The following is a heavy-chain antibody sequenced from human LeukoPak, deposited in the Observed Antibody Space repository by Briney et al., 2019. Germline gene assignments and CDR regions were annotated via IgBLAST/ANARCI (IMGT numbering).Heavy chain of an antibody. CDR2: IYYSGST. Sequence: SETLSLTCAVSGGSISSSSYYWGWIRQPPGKGLEWIGSIYYSGSTYYNPSLKSRVTISVDTSKNQFSLKLSSVTAADTAVYYCARHDYGDYGAGGYFDYWGQGTLVTVSS. D-gene: IGHD4-17*01. J-gene: IGHJ4*02. CDR3: ARHDYGDYGAGGYFDY. CDR1: GGSISSSSYY. V-gene: IGHV4-39*01.